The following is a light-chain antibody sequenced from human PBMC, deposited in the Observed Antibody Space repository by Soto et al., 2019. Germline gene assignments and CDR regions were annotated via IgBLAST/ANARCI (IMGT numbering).Light chain of an antibody. CDR1: SSDVGGYDY. J-gene: IGLJ2*01. CDR3: SSFTGTSALIL. Sequence: QSVVTQPASVSGSPGQSITISCTGTSSDVGGYDYFSWYQQYPGKAPRLIIYEVSNRPSGVSNRFSGSKSGNTASLTISGLRAEDEGDYFCSSFTGTSALILFGGGTKVTVL. V-gene: IGLV2-14*01. CDR2: EVS.